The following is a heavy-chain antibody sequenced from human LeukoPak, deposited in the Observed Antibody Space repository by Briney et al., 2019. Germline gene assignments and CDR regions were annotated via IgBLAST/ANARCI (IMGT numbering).Heavy chain of an antibody. CDR1: GFTFSSYW. CDR3: AREHTATDY. D-gene: IGHD5-18*01. J-gene: IGHJ4*02. Sequence: GGSLRLSCGASGFTFSSYWMSWVRQAPGKGLEWVANIKQDGSEKYYVDSVKGRFTISRDNAKNSLYLQMNSLRAEDTAVYYCAREHTATDYWGQGTLVTVSS. V-gene: IGHV3-7*03. CDR2: IKQDGSEK.